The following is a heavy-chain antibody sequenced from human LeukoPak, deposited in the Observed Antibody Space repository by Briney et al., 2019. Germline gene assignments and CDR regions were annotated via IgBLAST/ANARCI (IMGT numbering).Heavy chain of an antibody. CDR2: FKSKSDGGTT. CDR3: TTEKWTIAAAGRGPYYGMDV. V-gene: IGHV3-15*01. J-gene: IGHJ6*02. Sequence: GGSLRLSCVASGFTVSNAWMSWVRLAPGKGLEWVGRFKSKSDGGTTDYAAPVKGRFTISTDDSKNTLYLQMNSLKTEDTAVYYCTTEKWTIAAAGRGPYYGMDVWGQGTTVTVSS. CDR1: GFTVSNAW. D-gene: IGHD6-13*01.